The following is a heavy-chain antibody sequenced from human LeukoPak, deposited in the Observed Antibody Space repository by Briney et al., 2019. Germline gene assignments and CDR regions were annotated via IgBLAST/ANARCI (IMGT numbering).Heavy chain of an antibody. CDR1: GGSINSNSYY. J-gene: IGHJ4*02. CDR2: IYYSGST. V-gene: IGHV4-39*01. CDR3: ARTRYYYNSRSYGAPYYFDY. Sequence: PSETLSLTCAVSGGSINSNSYYWGWIRQPPGKGLEWIGSIYYSGSTYYNPSLKSRVTISVDTSKNQFSLKLSSVTAADTAVYYCARTRYYYNSRSYGAPYYFDYWGQGTLVTVSS. D-gene: IGHD3-10*01.